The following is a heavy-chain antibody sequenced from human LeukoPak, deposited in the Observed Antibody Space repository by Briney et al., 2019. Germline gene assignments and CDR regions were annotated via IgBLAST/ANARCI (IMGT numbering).Heavy chain of an antibody. D-gene: IGHD3-16*01. Sequence: ASVKVSCKASGYTFTSYYMHWVRQAPGQGLEWMGIINPSGGSTSYAQKFQGRVTMTRDTSTSTVYMELSSLRSEDTAVYYCARDNADGNDAARNWFDPWGQGTLVTVPS. CDR1: GYTFTSYY. CDR2: INPSGGST. V-gene: IGHV1-46*01. J-gene: IGHJ5*02. CDR3: ARDNADGNDAARNWFDP.